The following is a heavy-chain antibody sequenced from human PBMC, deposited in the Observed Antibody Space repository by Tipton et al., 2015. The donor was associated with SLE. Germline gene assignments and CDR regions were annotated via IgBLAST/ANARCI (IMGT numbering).Heavy chain of an antibody. V-gene: IGHV4-59*11. CDR2: IYYSGST. D-gene: IGHD4-17*01. CDR1: GGSISSHY. CDR3: AKRPVTTATVYFDY. J-gene: IGHJ4*02. Sequence: TLSLTCTVSGGSISSHYWSWIRQPPGKGLEWIGYIYYSGSTNYNPSLKSRVTISVDTSKNQFSLKLSSVTAADTAVYYCAKRPVTTATVYFDYWGQGTLVTVSS.